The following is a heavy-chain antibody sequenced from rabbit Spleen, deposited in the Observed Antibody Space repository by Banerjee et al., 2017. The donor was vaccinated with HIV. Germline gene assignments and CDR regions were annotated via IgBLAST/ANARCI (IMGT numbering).Heavy chain of an antibody. J-gene: IGHJ4*01. D-gene: IGHD2-1*01. CDR3: ARGSAAMTMVITGFYLNL. V-gene: IGHV1S40*01. CDR1: EIDFSDYQF. Sequence: QSLEESGGDLVKPGASLTLTCTASEIDFSDYQFMCWVRQAPGKGLECIACIYGDRSGSTYYANWAKGRFTISRTSSTTVTLEMTSLTAADTATYFCARGSAAMTMVITGFYLNLWGPGTLVTVS. CDR2: IYGDRSGST.